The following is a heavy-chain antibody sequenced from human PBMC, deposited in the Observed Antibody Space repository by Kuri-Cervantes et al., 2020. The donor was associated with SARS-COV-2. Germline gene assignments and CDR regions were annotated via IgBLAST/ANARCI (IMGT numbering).Heavy chain of an antibody. CDR1: GGSLISESYY. CDR3: ARDWRYYDSSGFYSYYFDS. J-gene: IGHJ4*02. D-gene: IGHD3-22*01. Sequence: ESLKISCTVSGGSLISESYYWGWIRQAPGKGLEWIGSISYSGTTYYNSSLKSRATLSVDTSKKQFSLKLSSVTAADTAVYYCARDWRYYDSSGFYSYYFDSWGQGTLVTVSS. V-gene: IGHV4-39*07. CDR2: ISYSGTT.